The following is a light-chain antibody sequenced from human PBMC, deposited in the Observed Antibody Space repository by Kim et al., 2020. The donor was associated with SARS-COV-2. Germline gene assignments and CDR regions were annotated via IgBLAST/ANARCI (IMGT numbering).Light chain of an antibody. CDR1: QSISGW. V-gene: IGKV1-5*03. CDR2: TAS. CDR3: QQYNSYPLT. Sequence: AYEGDRVSSTGRASQSISGWLAWYQQKPGKAPKLLINTASNLESGVPSRFSGSGFGTEFPLTISSLQPDDFASYYCQQYNSYPLTFGGGTKVDIK. J-gene: IGKJ4*01.